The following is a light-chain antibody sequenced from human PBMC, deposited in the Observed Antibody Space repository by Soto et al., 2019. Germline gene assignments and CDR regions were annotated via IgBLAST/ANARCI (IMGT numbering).Light chain of an antibody. CDR2: DVT. Sequence: QSALTQPASVSGSPGQSITISCTGTSSDVGGYNYVSWYQQHPGKAPKVMIYDVTKRPPGVPDRFSGSKSGNTASLTISGLQSEDEADYYCSSYAGRYTYVFGTGTRHRP. J-gene: IGLJ1*01. V-gene: IGLV2-11*01. CDR3: SSYAGRYTYV. CDR1: SSDVGGYNY.